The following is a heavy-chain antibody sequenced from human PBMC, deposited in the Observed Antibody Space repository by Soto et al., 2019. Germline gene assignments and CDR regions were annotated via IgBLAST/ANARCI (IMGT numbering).Heavy chain of an antibody. CDR3: AIPPVDFWSCFYYFDY. Sequence: QVQLVESGGGVVQPGRSLRLACAASGFTFSSYAMHWVRQAPGKGLEWVAVISYDGSNKYYADSVKGRFTISRDNSKNSLYLQMNSLRAEDTAVYYCAIPPVDFWSCFYYFDYWGQGNLVTVSS. D-gene: IGHD3-3*01. CDR1: GFTFSSYA. V-gene: IGHV3-30-3*01. J-gene: IGHJ4*02. CDR2: ISYDGSNK.